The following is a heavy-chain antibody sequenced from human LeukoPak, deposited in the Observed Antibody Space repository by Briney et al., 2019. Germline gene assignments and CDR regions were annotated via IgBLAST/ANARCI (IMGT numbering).Heavy chain of an antibody. CDR1: GGTFSSYA. CDR3: ANSPARNYYDSNGYSDY. Sequence: GSSVKVSCKASGGTFSSYAISWVRQAPGQGLEWMGGIIPIFGTANYAQKFQGRVTITADESTSTAYMELRSLTSDDTAVYYCANSPARNYYDSNGYSDYWGQGTLVTVSS. J-gene: IGHJ4*02. V-gene: IGHV1-69*01. D-gene: IGHD3-22*01. CDR2: IIPIFGTA.